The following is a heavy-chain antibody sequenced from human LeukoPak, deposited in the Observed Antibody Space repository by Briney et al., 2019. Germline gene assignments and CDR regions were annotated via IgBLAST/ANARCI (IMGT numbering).Heavy chain of an antibody. CDR3: ARGARYSSSWRPTYNWFDP. J-gene: IGHJ5*02. Sequence: ASVKVSCKASGYTFTSYDINWVRQATGQGLEWMGWMNPNSGNTGYAQKFQGGVTMTRNTSISTAYMELSSLRSEDTAVYYCARGARYSSSWRPTYNWFDPWGQGTLVTVSS. V-gene: IGHV1-8*01. D-gene: IGHD6-13*01. CDR2: MNPNSGNT. CDR1: GYTFTSYD.